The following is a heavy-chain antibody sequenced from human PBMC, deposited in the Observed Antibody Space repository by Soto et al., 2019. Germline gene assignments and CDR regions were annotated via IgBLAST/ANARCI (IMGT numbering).Heavy chain of an antibody. D-gene: IGHD6-19*01. V-gene: IGHV1-2*02. J-gene: IGHJ5*02. Sequence: ASVKVSCKASGYTFTGYYMHWVRQAPGQGLEWMGWINPNSGGTNYAQKFQGRVTMTRDTSISTAYMELSRLRSDDTAVYYCAKVKIAVAGTRRYNWFYPWGQGTLVTVSS. CDR1: GYTFTGYY. CDR2: INPNSGGT. CDR3: AKVKIAVAGTRRYNWFYP.